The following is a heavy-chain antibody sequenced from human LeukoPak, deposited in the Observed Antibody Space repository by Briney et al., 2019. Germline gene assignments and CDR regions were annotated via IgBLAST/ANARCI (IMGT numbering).Heavy chain of an antibody. D-gene: IGHD3-3*01. Sequence: TSETLSLTCTVSGGSISSGSYYWSWIRQPAGKGLEWIGRIYTSGSTNYNPSLKSRVTISVDTSKNQFSLKLSSVTAADTAVYYCARSYYDLPSFDYWGQGTLVTVS. CDR2: IYTSGST. V-gene: IGHV4-61*02. J-gene: IGHJ4*02. CDR1: GGSISSGSYY. CDR3: ARSYYDLPSFDY.